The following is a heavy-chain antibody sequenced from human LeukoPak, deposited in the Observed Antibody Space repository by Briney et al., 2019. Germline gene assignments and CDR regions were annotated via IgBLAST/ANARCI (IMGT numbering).Heavy chain of an antibody. CDR1: GYTFTSYY. CDR3: ARGGTRLAYCGGDCSPKYFQH. D-gene: IGHD2-21*02. J-gene: IGHJ1*01. V-gene: IGHV1-46*01. CDR2: INPSGGST. Sequence: ASVKVSCKASGYTFTSYYMHWVRQAPGQGLEWMGIINPSGGSTSYAQKFQGRVTMTRDTSTSTVYMELSSLRSEDTAVYYCARGGTRLAYCGGDCSPKYFQHWGQGTLVTVSS.